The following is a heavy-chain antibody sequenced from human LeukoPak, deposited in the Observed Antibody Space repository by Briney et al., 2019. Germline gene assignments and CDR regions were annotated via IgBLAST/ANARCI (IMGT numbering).Heavy chain of an antibody. D-gene: IGHD6-13*01. V-gene: IGHV3-53*04. Sequence: GGSLRLSCEASGFTVSSNYMNWVRQAPGKGLEWVSIIYSGGDTFYADSVKGRFTISRHNSENTVYLQMNSPRAEDTAVYCCARLKRAAGANPLDYWGQGTLVTVSS. CDR3: ARLKRAAGANPLDY. J-gene: IGHJ4*02. CDR1: GFTVSSNY. CDR2: IYSGGDT.